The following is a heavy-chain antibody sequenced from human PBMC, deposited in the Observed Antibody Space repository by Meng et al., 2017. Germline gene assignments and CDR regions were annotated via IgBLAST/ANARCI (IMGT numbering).Heavy chain of an antibody. V-gene: IGHV1-69*01. D-gene: IGHD3-10*01. CDR1: GGTFSGYS. Sequence: KVFCNASGGTFSGYSISWVLQAPGQGLEWMRGIIPIFVTANYAQKFKGGVTNTADESTSIAYMELSSLRSEDTAVYYGARDTPEVVRGAYYYGMDVWGQGTTVTVSS. CDR2: IIPIFVTA. J-gene: IGHJ6*02. CDR3: ARDTPEVVRGAYYYGMDV.